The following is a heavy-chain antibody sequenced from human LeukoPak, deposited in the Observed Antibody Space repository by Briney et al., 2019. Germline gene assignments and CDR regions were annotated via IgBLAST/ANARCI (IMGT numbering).Heavy chain of an antibody. V-gene: IGHV4-59*01. CDR1: GGSISSDY. J-gene: IGHJ5*02. D-gene: IGHD3-22*01. CDR2: IYYSGST. CDR3: AREAYDSSGYYYWFDP. Sequence: SETLSLTCTVSGGSISSDYWSCIRQPPGKGLEWIGYIYYSGSTNYNPSLKSRVTISVDTSKNQFSLKLSSATAADTAVYYCAREAYDSSGYYYWFDPWGQGTLVTASS.